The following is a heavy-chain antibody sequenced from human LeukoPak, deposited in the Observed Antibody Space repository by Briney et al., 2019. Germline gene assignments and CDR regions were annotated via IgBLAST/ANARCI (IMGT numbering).Heavy chain of an antibody. CDR3: ARDRGGAAAGNWFDS. Sequence: PSETLSLTCTVSGGSMSSYYWTWIRQPAGKGLEWIGRMYISGSTDHNPPLKSRVTMSLDTSKNQFSLKLTSVTAADTAVYYCARDRGGAAAGNWFDSWGQGTLVIVSS. V-gene: IGHV4-4*07. CDR2: MYISGST. CDR1: GGSMSSYY. J-gene: IGHJ5*01. D-gene: IGHD6-13*01.